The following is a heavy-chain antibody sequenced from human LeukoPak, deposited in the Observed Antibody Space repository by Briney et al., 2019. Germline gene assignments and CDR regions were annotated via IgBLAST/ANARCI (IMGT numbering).Heavy chain of an antibody. CDR3: ASLMSGQPPPGDY. V-gene: IGHV1-8*01. D-gene: IGHD1-14*01. CDR1: GYTFTSYD. Sequence: ASVKVSCKASGYTFTSYDINWVRQATGQGLEWMGWMNPNSGNTGYAQKFQGRVTMTRNTSISTAYMELSSLRSEDTAVYYCASLMSGQPPPGDYWGQGTLVTVSS. CDR2: MNPNSGNT. J-gene: IGHJ4*02.